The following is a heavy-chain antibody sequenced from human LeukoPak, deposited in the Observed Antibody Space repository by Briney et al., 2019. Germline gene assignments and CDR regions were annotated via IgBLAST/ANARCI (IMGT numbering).Heavy chain of an antibody. CDR3: ARRVYYYDSSGYPNWFDP. Sequence: GGSLRLSCAASGFTFSSYGMSWVRQAPGKGLEWVSAISGSGGSTYYADSVKGRFTISRDNSKNTLYLQMNSLRAEDTAVYYCARRVYYYDSSGYPNWFDPWGQGTLVTVSS. CDR2: ISGSGGST. D-gene: IGHD3-22*01. J-gene: IGHJ5*02. CDR1: GFTFSSYG. V-gene: IGHV3-23*01.